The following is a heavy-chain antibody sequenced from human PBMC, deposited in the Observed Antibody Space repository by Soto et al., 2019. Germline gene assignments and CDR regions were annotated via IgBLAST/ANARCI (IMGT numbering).Heavy chain of an antibody. Sequence: GGSLRLSCAASGFTFSSYGMHWVRQAPGKGLEWVAVISYDGSNKYYADSVKGRFTISRDNSKNTLYLQMNSLRAEDTAVYYCAKDTRRGYYYYYMDVWGKGTTVTVSS. CDR1: GFTFSSYG. V-gene: IGHV3-30*18. CDR2: ISYDGSNK. D-gene: IGHD3-10*01. CDR3: AKDTRRGYYYYYMDV. J-gene: IGHJ6*03.